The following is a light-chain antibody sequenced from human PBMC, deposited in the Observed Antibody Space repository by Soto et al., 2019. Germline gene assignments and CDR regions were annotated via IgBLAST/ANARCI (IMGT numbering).Light chain of an antibody. Sequence: EIVLTQSPATLSLSPGERATLSCRASQSVSTCLAWYQQKPGQAPRLLIYDASNRATGIPARFSGSGSGTDFTLTVSSLQPDDFATYYCQHYNSYSEAFGQGTKVELK. CDR3: QHYNSYSEA. V-gene: IGKV3-11*01. J-gene: IGKJ1*01. CDR2: DAS. CDR1: QSVSTC.